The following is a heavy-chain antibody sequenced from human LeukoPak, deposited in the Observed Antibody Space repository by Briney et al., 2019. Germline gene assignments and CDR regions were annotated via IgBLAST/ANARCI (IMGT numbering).Heavy chain of an antibody. CDR1: GGSISSGGYS. CDR3: ARGSGSYYFDY. Sequence: SETLSLTCAVSGGSISSGGYSWSWIRQPPGKGLEWIGYIYHSGSTYYNPSLKSRVTISVDRSKNQSSLKLSSVTAADTAVYYCARGSGSYYFDYWGQGTLVTVSS. J-gene: IGHJ4*02. CDR2: IYHSGST. V-gene: IGHV4-30-2*01. D-gene: IGHD1-26*01.